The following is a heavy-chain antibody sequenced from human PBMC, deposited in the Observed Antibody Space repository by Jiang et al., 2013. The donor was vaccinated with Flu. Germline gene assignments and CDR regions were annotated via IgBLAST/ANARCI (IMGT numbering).Heavy chain of an antibody. Sequence: VKPTQTLTLTCTFSGFSLSTSGMCVSWIRQPPGKALEWLALIDWDDDKYYSTSLKTRLTISKDTSKNQVVLTMTNMDPVDTATYYCARIRYSYGLHYFDYWGQGTLVTVSS. CDR1: GFSLSTSGMC. D-gene: IGHD5-18*01. V-gene: IGHV2-70*01. CDR3: ARIRYSYGLHYFDY. CDR2: IDWDDDK. J-gene: IGHJ4*02.